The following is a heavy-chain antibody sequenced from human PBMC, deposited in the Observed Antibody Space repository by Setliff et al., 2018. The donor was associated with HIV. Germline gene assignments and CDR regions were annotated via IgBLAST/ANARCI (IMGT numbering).Heavy chain of an antibody. CDR3: ARGLVRNWGQQLGNDAFDI. CDR2: LIPIFGTP. Sequence: PSVKVSCKASGGTFSSYAISWVRQAPGQGLEWRGGLIPIFGTPNYAQKFQGRVTITADESTSTAYMELSSLRSEDTAVYFCARGLVRNWGQQLGNDAFDIWGQGTMVTVSS. D-gene: IGHD6-13*01. CDR1: GGTFSSYA. J-gene: IGHJ3*02. V-gene: IGHV1-69*13.